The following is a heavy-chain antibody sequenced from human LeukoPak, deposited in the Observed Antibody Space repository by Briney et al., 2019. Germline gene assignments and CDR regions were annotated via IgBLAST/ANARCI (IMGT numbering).Heavy chain of an antibody. V-gene: IGHV1-18*01. CDR3: ARDLMGIAVAGQFGDNWFDP. CDR1: GGTFSSYV. D-gene: IGHD6-19*01. CDR2: ISAYNGNT. J-gene: IGHJ5*02. Sequence: GASVKVSCKASGGTFSSYVINWVRQAPGQGLEWMGWISAYNGNTNYAQKLQGRVTMTTDTSTSTAYMELRSLRSDDTAVYYCARDLMGIAVAGQFGDNWFDPWGQGTLVTVSS.